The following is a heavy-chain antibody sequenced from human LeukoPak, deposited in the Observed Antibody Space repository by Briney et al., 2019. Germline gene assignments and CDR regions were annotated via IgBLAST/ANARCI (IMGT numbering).Heavy chain of an antibody. D-gene: IGHD3-3*02. J-gene: IGHJ2*01. CDR2: LYSGSST. V-gene: IGHV3-53*01. CDR1: GFTFSTNY. CDR3: ARVGDHFHSYRDL. Sequence: GGSLRLSCAASGFTFSTNYMNWVRQAPGKGLEWVSILYSGSSTYYADSVEGRFIVSRDSSKNTLSLQMNDLRAEDTAVYYCARVGDHFHSYRDLWGRGTLVTVSS.